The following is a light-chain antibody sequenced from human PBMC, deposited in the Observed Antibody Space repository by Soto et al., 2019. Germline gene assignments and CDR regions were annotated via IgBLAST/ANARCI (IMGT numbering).Light chain of an antibody. Sequence: SYELTQPPSVSVSPGQTATITCPGDKLEKKFVCWYQQRPGQSPVLVIYQDDKRPPGIPERFSGSNSGNTATLTIGGTQAVDEAAYYCQAWDTTTYVFGPGTKVTVL. CDR2: QDD. V-gene: IGLV3-1*01. CDR1: KLEKKF. J-gene: IGLJ1*01. CDR3: QAWDTTTYV.